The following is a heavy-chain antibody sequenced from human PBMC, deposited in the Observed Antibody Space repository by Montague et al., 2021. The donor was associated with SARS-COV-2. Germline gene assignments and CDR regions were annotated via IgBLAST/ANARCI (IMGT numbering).Heavy chain of an antibody. CDR3: ARGRPVQGSFRHFDSISSGALDN. CDR2: INQGGAP. J-gene: IGHJ3*02. V-gene: IGHV4-34*01. D-gene: IGHD3-9*01. CDR1: RGSFSNYY. Sequence: SETLSPSCTVSRGSFSNYYWTWIRQSPGKGLEWIGEINQGGAPNYTPSLKSRVTISLDTSKKQISLKLNSVTVADTAVFFCARGRPVQGSFRHFDSISSGALDNWAQGSLVIVSS.